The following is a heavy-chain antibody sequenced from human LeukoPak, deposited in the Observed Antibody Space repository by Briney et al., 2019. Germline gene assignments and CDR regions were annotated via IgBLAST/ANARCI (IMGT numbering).Heavy chain of an antibody. CDR3: AKGGQWPGWLDY. J-gene: IGHJ4*02. CDR2: ISGSGGST. CDR1: GFTFSSYD. D-gene: IGHD6-19*01. Sequence: GGSLRLSCAASGFTFSSYDMHWVRQATGKGLEWVSAISGSGGSTYYADSVKGRFTISRDNSKNTLYLQMNSLRAEDTAVYYCAKGGQWPGWLDYWGQGTLVTVSS. V-gene: IGHV3-23*01.